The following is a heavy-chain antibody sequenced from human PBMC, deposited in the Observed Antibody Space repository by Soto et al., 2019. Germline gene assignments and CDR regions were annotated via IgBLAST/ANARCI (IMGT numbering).Heavy chain of an antibody. CDR1: GYRFTSYW. J-gene: IGHJ6*02. Sequence: ESLKISCKASGYRFTSYWIGWVRQMPGKGLEWMGIIYPTDSDTRYSPSFQGQVTISVDKSINTAYLQWSSLKASDTAMYYCARHVDYYYGMDVWGQGTTVTVSS. V-gene: IGHV5-51*01. CDR2: IYPTDSDT. CDR3: ARHVDYYYGMDV.